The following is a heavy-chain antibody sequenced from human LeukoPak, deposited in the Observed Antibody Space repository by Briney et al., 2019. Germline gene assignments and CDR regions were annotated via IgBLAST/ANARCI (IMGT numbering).Heavy chain of an antibody. CDR2: IWYDGSNK. J-gene: IGHJ4*02. CDR3: ARDRYCSSTSCYSYYFDY. CDR1: GFTFSSYG. V-gene: IGHV3-33*01. Sequence: GGSLRLSCAASGFTFSSYGMHWARQAPGKGLEWVAVIWYDGSNKYYADSVKGRFTISRNNSKNTLYLQMNSLRAEDTAVYYCARDRYCSSTSCYSYYFDYWGQGTLVTVSS. D-gene: IGHD2-2*01.